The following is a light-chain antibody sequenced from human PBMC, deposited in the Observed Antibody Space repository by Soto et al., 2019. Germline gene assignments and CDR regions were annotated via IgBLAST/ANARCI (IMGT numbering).Light chain of an antibody. J-gene: IGKJ1*01. CDR3: QKYNGAPGT. Sequence: DIQMTQSPSSLSASVGDRVTITCRASQGISNYLAWYQQKPGKVPKPLSYAASTLRSGVPSRFSGSASGTVVTVAMSSLQPEDVATYYCQKYNGAPGTFGQGTKVEIE. V-gene: IGKV1-27*01. CDR2: AAS. CDR1: QGISNY.